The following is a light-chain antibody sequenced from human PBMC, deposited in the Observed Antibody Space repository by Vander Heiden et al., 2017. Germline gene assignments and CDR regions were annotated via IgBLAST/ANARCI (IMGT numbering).Light chain of an antibody. V-gene: IGKV3-11*01. J-gene: IGKJ4*01. CDR3: QQRSHWPHT. CDR1: QCVSSY. CDR2: DAS. Sequence: EIVLTQSPATLSLSPGDRATLSCRASQCVSSYLPWYQQKPGQAPRLLMYDASNRATGIPARFSGSGSGTDFTLTISSLEPEDFAVYYCQQRSHWPHTFGGGTKVEIK.